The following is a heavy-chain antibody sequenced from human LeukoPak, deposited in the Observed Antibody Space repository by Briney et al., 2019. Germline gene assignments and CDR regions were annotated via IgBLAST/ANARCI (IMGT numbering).Heavy chain of an antibody. V-gene: IGHV3-74*01. D-gene: IGHD5-12*01. CDR3: ARVGQAGYVGYPLDY. CDR2: INSDGSST. CDR1: GFTFSSYW. J-gene: IGHJ4*02. Sequence: PGGSLRLSCAASGFTFSSYWMHWVRQAPGKGLMWVSRINSDGSSTSYADSVKGRFTISRANAKNTLYLHMTSLRAEDTAVFYFARVGQAGYVGYPLDYRGQGTLVTVSS.